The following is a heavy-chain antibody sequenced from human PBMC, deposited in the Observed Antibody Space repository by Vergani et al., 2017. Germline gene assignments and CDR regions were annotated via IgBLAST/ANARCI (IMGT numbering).Heavy chain of an antibody. CDR2: IYHSGST. V-gene: IGHV4-34*01. J-gene: IGHJ5*02. CDR3: ARKASYYYGSGSYYILNWFDP. CDR1: GFTFSDYY. D-gene: IGHD3-10*01. Sequence: QVQLVESGGGLVKPGGSLRLSCAASGFTFSDYYMSWIRQAPGKGLEWIGEIYHSGSTNYNPSLKSRVTISVDKSKNQFSLKLSSVTAADTAVYYCARKASYYYGSGSYYILNWFDPWGQGTLVTVSS.